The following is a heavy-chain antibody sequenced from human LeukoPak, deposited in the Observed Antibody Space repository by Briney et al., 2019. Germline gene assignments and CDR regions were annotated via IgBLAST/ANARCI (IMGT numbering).Heavy chain of an antibody. CDR2: INPNSGGT. V-gene: IGHV1-2*06. CDR3: ARVSSPLQYNWFDP. J-gene: IGHJ5*02. D-gene: IGHD1-14*01. Sequence: ASVKVSCKASGYTFTSYYIHWVRQAPGQGLEWMGRINPNSGGTNYAQKFQGRVTMTRDTSISTAYMELSRLRSDDTALYYCARVSSPLQYNWFDPWGQGTLVTVSS. CDR1: GYTFTSYY.